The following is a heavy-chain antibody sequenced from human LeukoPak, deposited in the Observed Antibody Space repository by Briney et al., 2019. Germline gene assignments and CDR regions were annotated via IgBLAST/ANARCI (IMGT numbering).Heavy chain of an antibody. D-gene: IGHD3-22*01. Sequence: SVKVSCKASGGTFSSYTISWVRQAPGQGLEWMGRIIPILGIANYAQKFQGRVTMTRNTSISTAYMELSSLRSEDTAVYYCAILADSSGYYYDYWGQGTLVTVSS. J-gene: IGHJ4*02. V-gene: IGHV1-69*02. CDR1: GGTFSSYT. CDR3: AILADSSGYYYDY. CDR2: IIPILGIA.